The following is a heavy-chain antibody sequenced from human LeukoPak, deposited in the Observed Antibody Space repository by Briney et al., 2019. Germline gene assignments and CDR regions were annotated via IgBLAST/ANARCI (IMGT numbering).Heavy chain of an antibody. D-gene: IGHD6-13*01. J-gene: IGHJ4*02. V-gene: IGHV1-69*13. CDR1: GGTFSSSA. CDR2: IIPIFGTA. Sequence: ASVKVSCKASGGTFSSSAISWVRQAPGQGLEWMGGIIPIFGTANYAQKFQGRVTITADESTSTAYMELSSLRSEDTAVYYCARDLMGIAYRGAFYYWGQGTLVTVSS. CDR3: ARDLMGIAYRGAFYY.